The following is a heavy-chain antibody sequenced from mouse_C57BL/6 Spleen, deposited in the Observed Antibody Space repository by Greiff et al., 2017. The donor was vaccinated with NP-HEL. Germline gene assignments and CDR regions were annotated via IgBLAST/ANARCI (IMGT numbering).Heavy chain of an antibody. CDR1: GFTFSSYA. J-gene: IGHJ4*01. CDR2: ISDGGSYT. V-gene: IGHV5-4*01. Sequence: EVKLVESGGGLVKPGGSLKLSCAASGFTFSSYAMSWVRQTPEKRLEWVATISDGGSYTYYPDNVKGRFTISRDNAKNNLYLQMSHLKSEDTAMYYCAREYSNYELGAMDYWGQGTSVTVSS. CDR3: AREYSNYELGAMDY. D-gene: IGHD2-5*01.